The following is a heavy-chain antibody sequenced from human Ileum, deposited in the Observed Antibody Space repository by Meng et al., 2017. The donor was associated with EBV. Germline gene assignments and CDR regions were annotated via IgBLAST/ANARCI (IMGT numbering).Heavy chain of an antibody. D-gene: IGHD2-15*01. CDR2: ISSENYT. J-gene: IGHJ4*02. Sequence: QVKVVESGGVVVQPGRSLRLSCVVSGLTFSKQIIHWIRQAPGEGLDWVAVISSENYTYYSDSVKGRFTITRDNSASTVYLQMDNLGPQDTALYFCTRQGQDLWGQGTLVTVSS. CDR3: TRQGQDL. V-gene: IGHV3-30*03. CDR1: GLTFSKQI.